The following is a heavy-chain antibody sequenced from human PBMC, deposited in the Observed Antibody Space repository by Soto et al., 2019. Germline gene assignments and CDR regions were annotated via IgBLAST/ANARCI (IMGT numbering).Heavy chain of an antibody. CDR1: RGPFRSLA. D-gene: IGHD5-18*01. CDR2: IIPIFGTA. J-gene: IGHJ4*02. V-gene: IGHV1-69*13. Sequence: SVKVSFQSCRGPFRSLAIRFVRPAAGQGLEWMGGIIPIFGTANYAQKFQGRVTISADESTSTAYMELSRLRSEETAVYYCITEGSRYGHHALESWGQGTLVTVSS. CDR3: ITEGSRYGHHALES.